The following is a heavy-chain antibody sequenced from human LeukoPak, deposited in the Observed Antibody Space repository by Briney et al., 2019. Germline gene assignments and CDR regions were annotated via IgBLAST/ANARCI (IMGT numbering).Heavy chain of an antibody. Sequence: PSETLSLTCAVYGGSFSGYYWSWIRQPPGKGLEWIGEINHSGSTNYNPSLKSRVTISVDTSKNQFSLKLSSVTAADTAVYYCAKLKSLCSIDYWGQGTLVTVSS. D-gene: IGHD2-21*01. V-gene: IGHV4-34*01. CDR2: INHSGST. J-gene: IGHJ4*02. CDR3: AKLKSLCSIDY. CDR1: GGSFSGYY.